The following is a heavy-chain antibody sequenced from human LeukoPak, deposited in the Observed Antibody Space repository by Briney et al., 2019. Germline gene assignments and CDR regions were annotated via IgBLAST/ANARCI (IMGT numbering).Heavy chain of an antibody. CDR2: INPSGGTT. D-gene: IGHD5-18*01. CDR3: ARARGYSYPAYYGMDV. J-gene: IGHJ6*02. Sequence: GASVKVSCKASGYTFTSYYMHWVRQAPGQGLEWMGIINPSGGTTSYAQKFQGRVTMTRDTSTSTVYMELSSLRSEDTAVYYCARARGYSYPAYYGMDVWGQGTTVTVSS. V-gene: IGHV1-46*01. CDR1: GYTFTSYY.